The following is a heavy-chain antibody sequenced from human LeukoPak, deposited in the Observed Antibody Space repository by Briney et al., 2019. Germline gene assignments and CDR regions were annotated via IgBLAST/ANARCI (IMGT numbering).Heavy chain of an antibody. D-gene: IGHD3-10*01. V-gene: IGHV4-39*01. CDR3: AVIRNYYYYYGMDV. J-gene: IGHJ6*02. CDR2: IYYSGST. CDR1: GGSISSSSYY. Sequence: PSETLSLTCTVSGGSISSSSYYWGWIRQPPGKGLEWIGSIYYSGSTYYNPSLESRVTISVDTSKNQFSLKLSSVTAADTAVYYCAVIRNYYYYYGMDVWGQGTTVTVSS.